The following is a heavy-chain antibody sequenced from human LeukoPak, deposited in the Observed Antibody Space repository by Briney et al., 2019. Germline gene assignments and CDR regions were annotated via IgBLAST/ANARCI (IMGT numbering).Heavy chain of an antibody. CDR3: ARGWGSSGPDAFDI. Sequence: TSETLSLTCTVSGGSISSYYWSWIRQPPGKGLEWIGYIYYSGSTNYNPSLKSRVTISVDTSKNQFSLKLSSVTAADTAVYYCARGWGSSGPDAFDIWGQGTMVTVSS. CDR1: GGSISSYY. CDR2: IYYSGST. D-gene: IGHD3-22*01. J-gene: IGHJ3*02. V-gene: IGHV4-59*08.